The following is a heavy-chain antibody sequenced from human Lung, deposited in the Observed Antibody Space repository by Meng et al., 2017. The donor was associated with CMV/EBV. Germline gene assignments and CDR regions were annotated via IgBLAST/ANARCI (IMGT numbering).Heavy chain of an antibody. Sequence: GGSXRLXCAASGFTFDDYGMNWVRQAPGKGLEWVSGIRWNGETTAYTDSVRGRFTISRDNAKKSLHLQMNSLRAEDTALYYCARAVGPTIVDALDIWGQGTXVTCSS. CDR2: IRWNGETT. V-gene: IGHV3-20*04. D-gene: IGHD1-26*01. CDR1: GFTFDDYG. J-gene: IGHJ3*02. CDR3: ARAVGPTIVDALDI.